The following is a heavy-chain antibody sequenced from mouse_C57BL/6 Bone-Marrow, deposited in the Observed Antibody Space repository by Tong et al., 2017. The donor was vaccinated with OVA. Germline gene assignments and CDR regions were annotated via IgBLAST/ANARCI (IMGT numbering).Heavy chain of an antibody. CDR2: INSDGDST. CDR3: MVTTVDY. V-gene: IGHV5-2*01. J-gene: IGHJ2*01. CDR1: DYEFPSHD. D-gene: IGHD2-2*01. Sequence: EVQLQESGEALVKPGDSLKLSWESNDYEFPSHDMSWVRKPPEKRLEMVAAINSDGDSTYYPDTMERRFISSRDNTKKTLYLQMSSLRSEDTASYTIMVTTVDYWGQGTTLTVSS.